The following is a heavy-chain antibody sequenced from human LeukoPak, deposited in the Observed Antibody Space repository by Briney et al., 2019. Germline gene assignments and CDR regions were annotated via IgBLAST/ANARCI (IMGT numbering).Heavy chain of an antibody. Sequence: GESLKISCKGSGYNFPTYWIGWVRQMPGKGLEWMGIIQPGDSHTRYSPSFQGQVTFSADKSISTAYLQWSSLRASDTAVYYCARRSIVPVATADALDIWGQGTMVTVSS. D-gene: IGHD2-2*01. CDR2: IQPGDSHT. CDR1: GYNFPTYW. CDR3: ARRSIVPVATADALDI. J-gene: IGHJ3*02. V-gene: IGHV5-51*01.